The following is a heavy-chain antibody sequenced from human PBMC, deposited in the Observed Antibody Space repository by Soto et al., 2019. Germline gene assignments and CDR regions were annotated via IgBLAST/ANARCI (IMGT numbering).Heavy chain of an antibody. CDR3: ARLRASGWYMGGYLDS. CDR2: IVTSSAYT. D-gene: IGHD6-13*01. J-gene: IGHJ4*02. V-gene: IGHV3-11*06. CDR1: GFTFSDYY. Sequence: PGGSLRLSCVVSGFTFSDYYMSWLRQAPGKGLEWVSYIVTSSAYTKYADSVKGRFSISRDNAKNSLYLEMNNLRVEDTAVYYCARLRASGWYMGGYLDSWGQGTMVTVYS.